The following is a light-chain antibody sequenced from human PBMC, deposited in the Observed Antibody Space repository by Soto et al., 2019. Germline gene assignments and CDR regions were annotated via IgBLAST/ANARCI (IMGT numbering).Light chain of an antibody. J-gene: IGKJ1*01. V-gene: IGKV3-11*01. CDR2: DAS. CDR3: QQRSNWPLT. Sequence: EIVVTQSPATLSLSPGERATLSCRASQSVSSYFAWYQQKPGQAPRLLIYDASNRATGIPARFSGSGSGTGFTLTISSLEPEDFAVYYCQQRSNWPLTFGQGTKVDIK. CDR1: QSVSSY.